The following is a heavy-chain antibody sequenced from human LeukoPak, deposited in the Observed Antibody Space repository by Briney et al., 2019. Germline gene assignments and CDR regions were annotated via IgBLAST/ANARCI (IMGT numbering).Heavy chain of an antibody. Sequence: TGGSLRLSCAASGFTFSSFAMHWVRQAPGKGLEWVTLISYDGSNKYYADAVKGRFTISRDNSKNTLYLQMNSLRAEDTAVYYCAKDPYGSGIYGWFDPWGQGTLVTVSS. CDR3: AKDPYGSGIYGWFDP. J-gene: IGHJ5*02. D-gene: IGHD3-10*01. CDR1: GFTFSSFA. V-gene: IGHV3-30*18. CDR2: ISYDGSNK.